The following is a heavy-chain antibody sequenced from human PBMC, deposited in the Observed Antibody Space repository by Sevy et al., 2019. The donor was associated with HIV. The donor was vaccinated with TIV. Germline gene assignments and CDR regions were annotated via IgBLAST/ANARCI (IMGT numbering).Heavy chain of an antibody. CDR2: IKHDGSET. J-gene: IGHJ4*02. CDR3: AGLPTGLQSFNYLLSTYFDS. V-gene: IGHV3-7*03. D-gene: IGHD3-9*01. CDR1: GFDFNNHW. Sequence: GGSLRLSCAASGFDFNNHWMSWVRQAPEKGLEWVANIKHDGSETYYVDSLEGRFPISRDNAKNSLSLQINDLRAEDTAMYYCAGLPTGLQSFNYLLSTYFDSWGQGTLVTVSS.